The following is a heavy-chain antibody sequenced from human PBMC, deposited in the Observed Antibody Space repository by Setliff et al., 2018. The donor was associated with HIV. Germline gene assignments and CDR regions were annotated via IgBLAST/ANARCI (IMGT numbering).Heavy chain of an antibody. J-gene: IGHJ4*02. CDR3: ARVRYMAAAALFDY. D-gene: IGHD6-13*01. V-gene: IGHV3-9*02. Sequence: GGSLRLSCAVSGFTSNKHGMHWVRQVPGKGLEWVAGIIWNSGFTGYADSVKGRFTISRDNAKNSLYLQMNSLRDEDTAVYHCARVRYMAAAALFDYWGQGTLVTVSS. CDR2: IIWNSGFT. CDR1: GFTSNKHG.